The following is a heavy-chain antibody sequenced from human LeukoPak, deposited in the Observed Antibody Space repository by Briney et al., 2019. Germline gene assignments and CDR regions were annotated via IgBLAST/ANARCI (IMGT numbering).Heavy chain of an antibody. J-gene: IGHJ4*02. CDR3: AADRYDSSGYYHFDY. V-gene: IGHV1-58*02. Sequence: SVKVSCKASGSTFTSSAMQWVRQARGQRLEWIGWIVVGSGNTNYAQKFQERVTITRDMSTSTAYMELSSLRSEDTAVYYCAADRYDSSGYYHFDYWGQGTLVTVSS. CDR1: GSTFTSSA. D-gene: IGHD3-22*01. CDR2: IVVGSGNT.